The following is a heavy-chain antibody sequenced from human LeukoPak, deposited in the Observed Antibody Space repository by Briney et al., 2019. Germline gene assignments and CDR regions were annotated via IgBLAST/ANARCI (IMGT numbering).Heavy chain of an antibody. Sequence: SETLSLTCTVSGGSISSYYWSWIRQPPGKGLEWIGYIYYSGSTNYNPSLKSRVTISVDTSKNQFSLKLSSVTAADTAVYYCARDEYDYGDYYANYWGQGTLVTVSS. CDR3: ARDEYDYGDYYANY. CDR2: IYYSGST. V-gene: IGHV4-59*12. J-gene: IGHJ4*02. D-gene: IGHD4-17*01. CDR1: GGSISSYY.